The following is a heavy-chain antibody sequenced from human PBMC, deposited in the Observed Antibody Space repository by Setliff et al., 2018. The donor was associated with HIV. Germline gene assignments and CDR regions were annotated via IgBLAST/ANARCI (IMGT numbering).Heavy chain of an antibody. Sequence: SETLSLTCTVSGGSIISYYWSWIRQPPGKGLEWIGYIYYSGSTTYNPSLKSRVTISVDTSKNQFSLKLSSVTAADTAVYYCARERLDGYNSGFDYWGQGTLVTVSS. D-gene: IGHD5-12*01. V-gene: IGHV4-59*01. J-gene: IGHJ4*02. CDR3: ARERLDGYNSGFDY. CDR2: IYYSGST. CDR1: GGSIISYY.